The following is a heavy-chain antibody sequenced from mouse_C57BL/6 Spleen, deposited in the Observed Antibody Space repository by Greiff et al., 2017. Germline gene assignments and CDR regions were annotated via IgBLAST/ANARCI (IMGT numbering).Heavy chain of an antibody. V-gene: IGHV5-9-1*02. CDR2: ISSGGDYI. D-gene: IGHD1-1*01. CDR3: TRDSYYYGSLDY. J-gene: IGHJ2*01. CDR1: GFTFSSYA. Sequence: EVHLVESGEGLVKPGGSLKLSCAASGFTFSSYAMSWVRQTPEKRLEWVAYISSGGDYIYYADTVKGRFTISRDNARNTLYLQMSSLKSEDTAMYYCTRDSYYYGSLDYWGQGTTLTVSS.